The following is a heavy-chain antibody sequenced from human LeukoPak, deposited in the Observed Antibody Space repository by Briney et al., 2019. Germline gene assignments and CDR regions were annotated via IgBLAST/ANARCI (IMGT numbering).Heavy chain of an antibody. J-gene: IGHJ3*02. CDR2: INHSGST. Sequence: SETLSLTCAVYGGSFSGYYWSWIRQPPGKGLEWIGEINHSGSTNYNSSLKSRVTISVDTSKNQFSLKLSSVTAADTAVYYCARGRRVRGGIVVVPAAKSNDAFDIWGQGTMVTVSS. CDR3: ARGRRVRGGIVVVPAAKSNDAFDI. D-gene: IGHD2-2*01. V-gene: IGHV4-34*01. CDR1: GGSFSGYY.